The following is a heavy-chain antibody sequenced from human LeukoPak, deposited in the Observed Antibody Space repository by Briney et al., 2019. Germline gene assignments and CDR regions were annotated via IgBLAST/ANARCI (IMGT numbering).Heavy chain of an antibody. J-gene: IGHJ6*02. CDR1: GYTFTSYD. Sequence: ASVNVSCKASGYTFTSYDINWVRQATGQGLEWMGWMNPNSGNTGYAQKFQGRVTMTRNTSISTAYMELSSLRSEDTAVYYCASGVDDFWSGYYGTDVWGQGTTVTVSS. D-gene: IGHD3-3*01. V-gene: IGHV1-8*01. CDR3: ASGVDDFWSGYYGTDV. CDR2: MNPNSGNT.